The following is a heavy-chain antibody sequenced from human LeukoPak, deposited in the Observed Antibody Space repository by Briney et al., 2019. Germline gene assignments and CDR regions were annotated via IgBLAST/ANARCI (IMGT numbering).Heavy chain of an antibody. Sequence: ETLSLTCTVSGGSFSSYYWNWIRQPPGKGLEWVSFIYSDNTHYSDSVKGRFTISRDNSKNTLYLQMNSLRAEDTAVYYCARRAGAYSHPYDYWGQGTLVTVSS. V-gene: IGHV3-53*01. CDR3: ARRAGAYSHPYDY. J-gene: IGHJ4*02. CDR1: GGSFSSYY. CDR2: IYSDNT. D-gene: IGHD4/OR15-4a*01.